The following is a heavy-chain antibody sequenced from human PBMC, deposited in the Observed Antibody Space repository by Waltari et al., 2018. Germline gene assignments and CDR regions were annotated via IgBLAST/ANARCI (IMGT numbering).Heavy chain of an antibody. CDR1: GFTFSGSA. CDR3: TRHGEGWYN. D-gene: IGHD6-19*01. V-gene: IGHV3-73*01. J-gene: IGHJ4*02. Sequence: EVQLVESGGGLVQPGGSLKLSCAASGFTFSGSAMHWFRQASGKGLEWVGRIRSKANSYATAYAASVKGRFTISRDDSKNTAYLQMNSLKTEDTAVYYCTRHGEGWYNWGQGTLVTVSS. CDR2: IRSKANSYAT.